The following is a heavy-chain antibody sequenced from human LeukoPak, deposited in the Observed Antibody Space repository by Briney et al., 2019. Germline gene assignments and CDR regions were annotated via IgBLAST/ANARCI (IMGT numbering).Heavy chain of an antibody. V-gene: IGHV1-46*01. CDR2: INPGGGST. CDR1: GYTFTTYY. CDR3: ARDLGGYSVVYYLDY. Sequence: VASVKVSCKASGYTFTTYYMHWVRQAPGQGLEWMGIINPGGGSTRYAQKFQGRVTMTRDTSASTVYMDLSTLRSEDTAVYYCARDLGGYSVVYYLDYWGQGTLVPVSS. D-gene: IGHD3-22*01. J-gene: IGHJ4*02.